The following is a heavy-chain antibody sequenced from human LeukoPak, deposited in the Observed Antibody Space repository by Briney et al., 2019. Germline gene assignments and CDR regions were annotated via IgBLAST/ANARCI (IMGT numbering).Heavy chain of an antibody. J-gene: IGHJ5*02. Sequence: SGTLSLTCTVSDGFISSSSYYWGWIRQPPGKGLEWIGSISYSGSTYYNSSLKSRVTISVDTSKNQFSLKLSSVTAADTAVYYCARHIASIFGVPKPWGQGTLVTVSS. CDR3: ARHIASIFGVPKP. CDR1: DGFISSSSYY. CDR2: ISYSGST. D-gene: IGHD3-3*01. V-gene: IGHV4-39*01.